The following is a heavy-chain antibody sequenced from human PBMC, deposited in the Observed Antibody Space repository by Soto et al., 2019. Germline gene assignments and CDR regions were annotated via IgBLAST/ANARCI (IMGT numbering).Heavy chain of an antibody. D-gene: IGHD5-12*01. J-gene: IGHJ5*02. CDR2: IIPILGIA. CDR3: ANVYSGYDWANWFDP. CDR1: GGTFSSYT. V-gene: IGHV1-69*02. Sequence: QVQLVQSGAEVKKPGSSVKVSCKASGGTFSSYTISWVRQAPGQGLEWMGRIIPILGIANYAQKFQGRVTITADKSTSTAYMELSSLRSEDTAVYYCANVYSGYDWANWFDPWGQGTLVTVSS.